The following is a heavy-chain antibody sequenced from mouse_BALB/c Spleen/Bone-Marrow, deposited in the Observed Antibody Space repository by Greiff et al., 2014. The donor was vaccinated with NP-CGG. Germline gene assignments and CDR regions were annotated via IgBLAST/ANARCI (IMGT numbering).Heavy chain of an antibody. CDR3: ARDRGVQGYAMDY. CDR1: GFTFSDFY. Sequence: EVKLMESGGGLVKPGGSLKLSCAASGFTFSDFYMYWVRQTPEKRLEWVATISYGGSYIYYPDSVKGRFTISRGDAKNNLYLQMSSLKSEDTAMYYCARDRGVQGYAMDYWGQGTSVTVSS. V-gene: IGHV5-4*02. J-gene: IGHJ4*01. D-gene: IGHD2-14*01. CDR2: ISYGGSYI.